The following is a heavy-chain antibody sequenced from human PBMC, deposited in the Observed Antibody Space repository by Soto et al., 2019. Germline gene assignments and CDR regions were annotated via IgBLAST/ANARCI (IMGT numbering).Heavy chain of an antibody. J-gene: IGHJ4*02. CDR2: IYYSGST. CDR3: ASIAATAHDY. Sequence: QLQLQESGPGLVKPSETLSLTCTVSGGSISSSSYYWGWIRQPPGKGLEWIGSIYYSGSTYYNPSLKIRGTISVDTSKNQFSLKLSSVTAADTAVYYCASIAATAHDYWGQGTLVTVSS. CDR1: GGSISSSSYY. D-gene: IGHD6-25*01. V-gene: IGHV4-39*01.